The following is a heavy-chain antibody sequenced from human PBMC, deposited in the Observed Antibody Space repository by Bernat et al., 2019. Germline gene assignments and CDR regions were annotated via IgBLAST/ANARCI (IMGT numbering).Heavy chain of an antibody. CDR2: INAGNGNT. Sequence: QVQLVQSGAEEKKPGASVKVSCKASGYTFTSYAMHWVRQAPGQRLEWMGWINAGNGNTKYSQKFQGRVTITRDTSASTAYMELSSLRSEDTAVYYCARGAVPPYSSSIDWYFDLWGRGTLVTVSS. CDR1: GYTFTSYA. D-gene: IGHD6-6*01. J-gene: IGHJ2*01. CDR3: ARGAVPPYSSSIDWYFDL. V-gene: IGHV1-3*05.